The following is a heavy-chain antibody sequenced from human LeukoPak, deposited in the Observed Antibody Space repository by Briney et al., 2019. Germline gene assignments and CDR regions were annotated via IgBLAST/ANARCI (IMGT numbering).Heavy chain of an antibody. CDR1: VGPFTTYI. J-gene: IGHJ4*02. CDR2: IVPISGTT. D-gene: IGHD1-1*01. Sequence: SVKVSCKASVGPFTTYIITWVRQAPGQGLEWMGRIVPISGTTQYAQNFQGRVTITTDESASTAYMELNSLRPEDTAVYYCARELGSTGSSVYWGQGTLVTVSS. CDR3: ARELGSTGSSVY. V-gene: IGHV1-69*05.